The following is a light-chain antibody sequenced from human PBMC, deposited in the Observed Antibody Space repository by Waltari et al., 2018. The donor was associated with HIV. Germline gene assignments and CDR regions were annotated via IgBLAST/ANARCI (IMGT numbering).Light chain of an antibody. CDR1: SSNIGSNT. CDR2: NNS. CDR3: AAWDDSLNGVI. J-gene: IGLJ2*01. Sequence: QSVLTQPPSASGTPGQRVTISCSGSSSNIGSNTVNWYQQLPGTAPQLLIYNNSQPTSGVPCRFSGSKSGTSASLAISGLQSEDEADYYCAAWDDSLNGVIFGGGTKLTV. V-gene: IGLV1-44*01.